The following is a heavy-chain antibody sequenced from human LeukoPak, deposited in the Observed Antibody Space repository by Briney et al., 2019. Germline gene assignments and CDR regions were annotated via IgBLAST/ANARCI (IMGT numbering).Heavy chain of an antibody. CDR2: ISGSGGST. J-gene: IGHJ4*02. Sequence: PGGSLRLSCVASGFTFSSSAMSWVRQAPGKGLEWVSAISGSGGSTYYADSVKGRFTISRDNSKNTLYLQMNSLRAEDTAVYYCAKGSESPYYYDSSGYYLTQLGFWGQGTLVTVSS. CDR1: GFTFSSSA. CDR3: AKGSESPYYYDSSGYYLTQLGF. D-gene: IGHD3-22*01. V-gene: IGHV3-23*01.